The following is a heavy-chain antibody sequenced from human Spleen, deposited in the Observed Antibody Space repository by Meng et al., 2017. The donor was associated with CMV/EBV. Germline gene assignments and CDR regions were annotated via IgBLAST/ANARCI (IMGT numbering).Heavy chain of an antibody. CDR3: AVPIAVAGTHDY. Sequence: GESLKISCAASGFTFSAYVMSWVRQAPGKGLEWISTISGNDGTTDYADSVKGRFTISRDNSKNTLFLQMNRLRVEDTAVYYCAVPIAVAGTHDYWGQGALVTVSS. CDR2: ISGNDGTT. V-gene: IGHV3-23*01. J-gene: IGHJ4*02. CDR1: GFTFSAYV. D-gene: IGHD6-19*01.